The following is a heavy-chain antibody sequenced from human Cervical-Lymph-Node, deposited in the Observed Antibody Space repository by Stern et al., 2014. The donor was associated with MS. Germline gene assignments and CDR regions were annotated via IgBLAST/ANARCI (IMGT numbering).Heavy chain of an antibody. V-gene: IGHV3-7*01. CDR3: TRFLQSGWSDLFDS. J-gene: IGHJ5*01. Sequence: EMQLVESGGGLVQPGGSQRLSCVASGSTFSTSWMSWVRQAPGKGLEWGANINRDGSVTFYLDSVKGRFTISRDNAKSSLYLEMNSVRAEDTAVYYCTRFLQSGWSDLFDSWGRGTLVTVSS. CDR2: INRDGSVT. CDR1: GSTFSTSW. D-gene: IGHD6-19*01.